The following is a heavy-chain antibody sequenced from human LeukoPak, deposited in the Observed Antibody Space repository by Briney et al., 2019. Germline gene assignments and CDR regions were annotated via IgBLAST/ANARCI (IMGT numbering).Heavy chain of an antibody. Sequence: GGSLRLSXAASGFAFSSYSMNWLRQTPGKGLEWVSSISSRSSYIYYGDSVKGRFTISRDNAKSSLFLQMNSLRAEDTAIYYCARDDFGGDFDFWGQGTLVTVSS. CDR2: ISSRSSYI. CDR3: ARDDFGGDFDF. J-gene: IGHJ4*02. V-gene: IGHV3-21*01. CDR1: GFAFSSYS. D-gene: IGHD4-23*01.